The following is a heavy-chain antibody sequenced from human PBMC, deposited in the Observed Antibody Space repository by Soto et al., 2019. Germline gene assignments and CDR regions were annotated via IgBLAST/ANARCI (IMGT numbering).Heavy chain of an antibody. CDR2: IGTSGTTS. V-gene: IGHV3-48*02. Sequence: VQLVESGGGLIQPGGSLRLSCAASGFTFTNYDMNWVRQAPGKGLEWISYIGTSGTTSSYADSVKGRFTISRDIGKNSRYLQMNSLRDEAPAVYYCVTGGRTSSDWAHADHWGQGT. CDR3: VTGGRTSSDWAHADH. D-gene: IGHD6-19*01. CDR1: GFTFTNYD. J-gene: IGHJ4*02.